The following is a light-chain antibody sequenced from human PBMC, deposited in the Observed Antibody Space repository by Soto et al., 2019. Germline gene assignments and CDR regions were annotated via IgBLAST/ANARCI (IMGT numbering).Light chain of an antibody. Sequence: QPVLTQSSSASASLGSSVKLTCTLSSGHSTNIIAWQQQQPGKAPRYLMKLEGSGTYNKGSGVPDRFSGSSSGADRYLTISNLQSEDEADYYCETWDSNTVVFGGGTKVTVL. CDR1: SGHSTNI. V-gene: IGLV4-60*03. CDR3: ETWDSNTVV. J-gene: IGLJ2*01. CDR2: LEGSGTY.